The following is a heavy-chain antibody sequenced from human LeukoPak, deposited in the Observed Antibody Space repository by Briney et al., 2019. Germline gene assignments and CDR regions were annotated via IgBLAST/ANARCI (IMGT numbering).Heavy chain of an antibody. Sequence: GGSLRLSCAASGFTFSSYAMSWVRQAPGKGLEWGSAMSADGGSTYYADSVKGRFSISRDNSKNTLYLQMNSLRAEDTAIYYCAKAGGYCTSTSCYLFDWGQGTLVTVSS. CDR3: AKAGGYCTSTSCYLFD. CDR1: GFTFSSYA. CDR2: MSADGGST. V-gene: IGHV3-23*01. J-gene: IGHJ4*02. D-gene: IGHD2-2*01.